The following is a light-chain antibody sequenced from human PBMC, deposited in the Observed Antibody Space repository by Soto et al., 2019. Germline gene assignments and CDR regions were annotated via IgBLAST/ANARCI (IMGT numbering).Light chain of an antibody. CDR1: QSVGGY. CDR3: QQRRNWPPEFA. V-gene: IGKV3-11*01. J-gene: IGKJ3*01. Sequence: VLTQSPATLSVSPGERATLSCRASQSVGGYLAWYQQKPGQPPRLLIYDASSRATGIPARFSASGSGPDSTLTITSLEPEDFAVYFCQQRRNWPPEFAFGPGTRVD. CDR2: DAS.